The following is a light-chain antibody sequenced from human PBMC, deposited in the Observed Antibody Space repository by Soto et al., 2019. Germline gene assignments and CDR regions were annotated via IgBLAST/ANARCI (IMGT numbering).Light chain of an antibody. CDR2: RDS. CDR1: SSNIGSNF. V-gene: IGLV1-47*01. J-gene: IGLJ2*01. Sequence: QSVLTQPPSASGTPGQRVTISCSESSSNIGSNFLSWYQHLPGTAPKLLIYRDSQWPSGVPDRFSASKSGTSASLAISGLRSEDEGDYYCAVWDDTLRGVVFGGGTKLTVL. CDR3: AVWDDTLRGVV.